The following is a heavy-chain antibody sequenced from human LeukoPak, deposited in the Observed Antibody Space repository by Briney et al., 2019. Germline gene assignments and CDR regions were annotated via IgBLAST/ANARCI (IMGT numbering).Heavy chain of an antibody. D-gene: IGHD3-16*02. Sequence: SETLSLTCTVSGGSISSYYWSWIRQPPGKGLEWIGYIYYSGSTNYNPSLKSRVTISVDTSKNQFSLKLSSVTAADTAVYYCARVALGYDYVWGSYRYPFDYWGQGTLVTVSS. CDR2: IYYSGST. CDR1: GGSISSYY. CDR3: ARVALGYDYVWGSYRYPFDY. J-gene: IGHJ4*02. V-gene: IGHV4-59*01.